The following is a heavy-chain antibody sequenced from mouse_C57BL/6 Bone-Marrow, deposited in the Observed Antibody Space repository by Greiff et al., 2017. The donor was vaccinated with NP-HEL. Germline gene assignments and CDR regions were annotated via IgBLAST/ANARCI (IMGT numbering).Heavy chain of an antibody. J-gene: IGHJ2*01. CDR2: INPNNGGT. Sequence: VQLQQPGPELVKPGASVKISCKASGYTFTDYYMNWVKQSHGKSLEWIGDINPNNGGTSYNQKFKGKATLTVDKSSSTAYMELRSLTSEDSAVYYCARDGVTTVEFDCWGQGTTLTVSS. V-gene: IGHV1-26*01. D-gene: IGHD1-1*01. CDR1: GYTFTDYY. CDR3: ARDGVTTVEFDC.